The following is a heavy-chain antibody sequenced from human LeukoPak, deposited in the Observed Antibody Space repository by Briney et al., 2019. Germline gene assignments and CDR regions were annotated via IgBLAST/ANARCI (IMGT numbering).Heavy chain of an antibody. J-gene: IGHJ4*02. CDR3: AKLGTVTTSEFDY. V-gene: IGHV3-23*01. Sequence: GGSLRLSCAASGFTFSSYAMSWVRQAPGKGLEWVSAISGSGGSTYYADSVKGRFTIYRDNSKNTLYLQMNGLRAEDTAVYYCAKLGTVTTSEFDYWGQGTLVTVSS. D-gene: IGHD4-17*01. CDR1: GFTFSSYA. CDR2: ISGSGGST.